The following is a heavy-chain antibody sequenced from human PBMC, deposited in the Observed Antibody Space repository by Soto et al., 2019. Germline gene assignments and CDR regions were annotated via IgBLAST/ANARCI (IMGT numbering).Heavy chain of an antibody. CDR2: INHSGST. CDR3: ARGSSSSWQKYYYYGMDV. Sequence: QVQLQQWGAGLLKPSETLSLTCAVYGGSFSGYYWSWIRQPPGKGLEWIGEINHSGSTNYNPSLKSRVTISVDTSKNQFSLKLSSVTAADTAVYYCARGSSSSWQKYYYYGMDVWGQGTTVTVSS. D-gene: IGHD6-13*01. CDR1: GGSFSGYY. J-gene: IGHJ6*02. V-gene: IGHV4-34*01.